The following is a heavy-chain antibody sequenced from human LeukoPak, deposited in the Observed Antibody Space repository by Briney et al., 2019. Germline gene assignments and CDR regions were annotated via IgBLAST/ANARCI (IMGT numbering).Heavy chain of an antibody. V-gene: IGHV3-43*01. CDR1: GFTFDDYT. Sequence: PGGSLRLSCAASGFTFDDYTMHWVRQAPGKGLEWVSLISWDGGSTYYADSVKGRFTISRDNSKNSLYLQMNSLRTEDTALYYCAKDFHSGWYPHYYMDVWGKGTTVTVSS. CDR2: ISWDGGST. J-gene: IGHJ6*03. D-gene: IGHD6-19*01. CDR3: AKDFHSGWYPHYYMDV.